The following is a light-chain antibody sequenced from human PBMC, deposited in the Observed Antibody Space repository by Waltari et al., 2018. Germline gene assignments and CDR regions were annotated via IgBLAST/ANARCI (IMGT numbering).Light chain of an antibody. J-gene: IGKJ1*01. Sequence: QSPSSLSASVGDNVTITCRASQTLNTWLAWYQQRPGKAPKLLIYKASSLVSGVPSRFSGSVSGPEFTLTINSLEAEDAATYYCHQSRSLPWTFGQGTKVEIK. CDR3: HQSRSLPWT. CDR2: KAS. V-gene: IGKV1-5*03. CDR1: QTLNTW.